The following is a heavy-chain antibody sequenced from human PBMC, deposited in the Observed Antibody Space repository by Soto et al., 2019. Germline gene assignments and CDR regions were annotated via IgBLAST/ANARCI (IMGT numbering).Heavy chain of an antibody. V-gene: IGHV4-61*05. J-gene: IGHJ4*02. Sequence: SETLSLTCGVSDDTISTGGYTWAWIRQPPGKALEWIGYIYYSGSTNYNPSLKSRVTISVDTSKNQFSLKLSSVTAADTAVYYCARFVGGYSYGYVFDYWGQGTLVTVSS. CDR1: DDTISTGGYT. CDR3: ARFVGGYSYGYVFDY. CDR2: IYYSGST. D-gene: IGHD5-18*01.